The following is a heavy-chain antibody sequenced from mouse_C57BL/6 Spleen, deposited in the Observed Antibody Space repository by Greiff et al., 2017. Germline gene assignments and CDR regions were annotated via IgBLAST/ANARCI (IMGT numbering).Heavy chain of an antibody. V-gene: IGHV1-80*01. J-gene: IGHJ1*03. CDR3: ARRTAGYGSGYGYFEG. Sequence: QVHVKQSGAELVKPGASVKISCKASGYAFSSYWMNWVKQRPGKGLEWIGQIYPGDGDTNYNGKFKGKATLPADKSSSTAYMQLSSLTSEDSAVYFCARRTAGYGSGYGYFEGWGTGTTVTVAS. CDR2: IYPGDGDT. CDR1: GYAFSSYW. D-gene: IGHD1-1*01.